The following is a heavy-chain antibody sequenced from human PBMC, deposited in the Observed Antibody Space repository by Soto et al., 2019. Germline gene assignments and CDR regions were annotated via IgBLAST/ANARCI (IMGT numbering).Heavy chain of an antibody. D-gene: IGHD3-16*01. CDR2: ISWNSGGI. V-gene: IGHV3-9*01. Sequence: EVQLVESGGGLVQPGRSLRLSCAGSGFTFDDYAMHWVRQVPGKGLDWVSGISWNSGGIGFADSVKGRFTISRDNAKSSLYLQMNSLRPEDTAFYYCVKSWGVFGSASFFDHWGKGTLVTVSS. CDR1: GFTFDDYA. J-gene: IGHJ4*02. CDR3: VKSWGVFGSASFFDH.